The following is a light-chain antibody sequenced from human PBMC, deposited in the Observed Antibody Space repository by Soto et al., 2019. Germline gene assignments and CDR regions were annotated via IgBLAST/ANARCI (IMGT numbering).Light chain of an antibody. CDR1: SSDVGGYNY. J-gene: IGLJ1*01. CDR2: AVS. Sequence: QSALTQPPSASGSPGQSVTISCTGTSSDVGGYNYVSWYQQFPGKAPKLMIYAVSGRPSGVPDRFSGSKSGNTASLTVSGLQAEDEADYYCSSYAGSINFYVFGTGTKVTVL. CDR3: SSYAGSINFYV. V-gene: IGLV2-8*01.